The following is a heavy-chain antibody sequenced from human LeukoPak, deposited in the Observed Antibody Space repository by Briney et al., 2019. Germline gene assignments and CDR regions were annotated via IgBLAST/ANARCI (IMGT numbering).Heavy chain of an antibody. CDR3: ARVWREAGYSSSWYGYYFDY. V-gene: IGHV3-33*03. CDR2: IWYDGSNK. J-gene: IGHJ4*02. D-gene: IGHD6-13*01. CDR1: GFTFSSYG. Sequence: PGGSLRLSCAASGFTFSSYGMHWVRQAPGKGLEWVAVIWYDGSNKYYADSVKGRFTISRDNAKNSLYLQMNSLRAEDTAVYYCARVWREAGYSSSWYGYYFDYWGQGTLVTVSS.